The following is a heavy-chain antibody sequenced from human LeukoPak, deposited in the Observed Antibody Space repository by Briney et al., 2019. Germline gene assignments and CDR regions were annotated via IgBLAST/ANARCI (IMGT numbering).Heavy chain of an antibody. CDR2: ISYDGSNK. CDR1: GFTFSSYG. Sequence: AGGSLRLSCAASGFTFSSYGMHWVRQAPGKGLEWVAVISYDGSNKYYADSVKGRFTISRDNSKNTLYLQMNSLRAEDTAVYYCAKDLHRGYSYGLLWGQGTLVTVSS. D-gene: IGHD5-18*01. J-gene: IGHJ4*02. V-gene: IGHV3-30*18. CDR3: AKDLHRGYSYGLL.